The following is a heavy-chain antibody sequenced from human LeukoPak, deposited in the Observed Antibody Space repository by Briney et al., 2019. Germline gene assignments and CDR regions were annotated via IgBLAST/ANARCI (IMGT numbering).Heavy chain of an antibody. J-gene: IGHJ6*02. CDR1: GFTFSSYW. D-gene: IGHD6-25*01. CDR2: INSDGSGT. CDR3: ARRAGSGYYYYGMDV. V-gene: IGHV3-74*01. Sequence: GGSLRLSCAASGFTFSSYWMHWVRQAPGKGLVWVSRINSDGSGTSYADSVKGRFTISRDNAKNTLYLQMNSLRAEDTAVYYCARRAGSGYYYYGMDVWGQGTTVTVSS.